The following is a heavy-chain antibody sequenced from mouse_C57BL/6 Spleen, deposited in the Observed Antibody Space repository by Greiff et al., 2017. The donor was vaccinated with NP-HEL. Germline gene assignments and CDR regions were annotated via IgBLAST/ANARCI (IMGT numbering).Heavy chain of an antibody. CDR2: ISYDGSN. CDR3: ARDSSYYFDY. D-gene: IGHD1-3*01. CDR1: GYSITSGYY. Sequence: VQLKESGPGLVKPSQSLSLTCSVTGYSITSGYYWNWIRQFPGNKLEWMGYISYDGSNNYNPSLKNRISITRDTSKNQFFLKLSSVTTEDTATYYCARDSSYYFDYWGQGTTLTVSS. J-gene: IGHJ2*01. V-gene: IGHV3-6*01.